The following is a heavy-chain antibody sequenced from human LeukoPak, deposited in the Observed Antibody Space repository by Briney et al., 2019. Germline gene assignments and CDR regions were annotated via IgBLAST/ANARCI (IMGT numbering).Heavy chain of an antibody. V-gene: IGHV4-39*01. Sequence: PSETLSLTCTVSGDSIRSSSYYWGWIRQPPGKGLEWIGSIYYSGSTYYNPSLKSRVTISVDTSKNQFSLKLSSVTAADTAVYYCARHHYDYVWGSYRYNLGSIFDYWGQGTLVTVSS. D-gene: IGHD3-16*02. CDR1: GDSIRSSSYY. CDR3: ARHHYDYVWGSYRYNLGSIFDY. J-gene: IGHJ4*02. CDR2: IYYSGST.